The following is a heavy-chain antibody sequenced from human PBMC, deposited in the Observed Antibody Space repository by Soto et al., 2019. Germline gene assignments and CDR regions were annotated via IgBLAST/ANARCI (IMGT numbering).Heavy chain of an antibody. J-gene: IGHJ5*02. D-gene: IGHD6-6*01. V-gene: IGHV1-3*01. Sequence: ASVKVSCKASGYTFTSYAMHWVRQAPGQRLEWMGWINAGNGNTKYPQKFQGRVTITRDTSASTAYMELGSLRSEDTAVYYCARNSRDSSFKTWGQGTLVTVSS. CDR1: GYTFTSYA. CDR2: INAGNGNT. CDR3: ARNSRDSSFKT.